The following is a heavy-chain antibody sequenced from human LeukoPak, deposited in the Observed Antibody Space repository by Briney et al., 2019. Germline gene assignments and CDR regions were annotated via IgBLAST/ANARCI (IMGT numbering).Heavy chain of an antibody. Sequence: GASVKVSCKASGYTFTGYYMHWVRQAPGQGLEWMGWINPNSGGTNYAQKFQGSVTMTRDTSISTAYMELSRLRSDDTAVYYCARVGAYYSNYYFDYWGQGTLVTVSS. CDR1: GYTFTGYY. V-gene: IGHV1-2*02. J-gene: IGHJ4*02. D-gene: IGHD4-11*01. CDR3: ARVGAYYSNYYFDY. CDR2: INPNSGGT.